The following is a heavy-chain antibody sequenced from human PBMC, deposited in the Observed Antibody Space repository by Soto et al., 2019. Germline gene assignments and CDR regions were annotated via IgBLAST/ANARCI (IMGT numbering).Heavy chain of an antibody. CDR3: AKDGFHDYDFWSDIGLGMDV. CDR2: ISGSGGST. D-gene: IGHD3-3*01. V-gene: IGHV3-23*01. CDR1: GFTFSSYA. J-gene: IGHJ6*02. Sequence: GGSLRLSCAASGFTFSSYAMSWVRQAPGKGLEWVSAISGSGGSTYYADSVKGRFTISRDNSKNTLYLQMNSLRAEDTAVYYCAKDGFHDYDFWSDIGLGMDVWGQGTTVTVSS.